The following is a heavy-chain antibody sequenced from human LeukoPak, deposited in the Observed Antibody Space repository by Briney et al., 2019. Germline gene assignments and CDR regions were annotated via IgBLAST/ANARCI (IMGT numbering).Heavy chain of an antibody. CDR3: ARGRPHGNDY. Sequence: GGSLRLSCAASGFTFSSYWMNWVRQAPGKGLVWVSRIASDGSSTTYTDSVKGRFSISRDNAKNTLYLQMNSLRVEDTAVYYCARGRPHGNDYWGQGTLVTVSS. J-gene: IGHJ4*02. V-gene: IGHV3-74*01. D-gene: IGHD4-23*01. CDR1: GFTFSSYW. CDR2: IASDGSST.